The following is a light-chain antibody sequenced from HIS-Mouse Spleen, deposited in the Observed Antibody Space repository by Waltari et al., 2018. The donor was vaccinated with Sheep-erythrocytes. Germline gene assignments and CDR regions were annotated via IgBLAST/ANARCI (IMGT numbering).Light chain of an antibody. CDR1: SSDVGSYNL. Sequence: QSALTQPASVSGSPGQSITISCTGTSSDVGSYNLVSWYQQHPGKAPKLMIYEGSKRPSGVSNRFYVCKSGNTGSLTISGVQAEDEAYYYCCSYAGSSTPWVFGGGTKLTVL. J-gene: IGLJ3*02. CDR3: CSYAGSSTPWV. V-gene: IGLV2-23*01. CDR2: EGS.